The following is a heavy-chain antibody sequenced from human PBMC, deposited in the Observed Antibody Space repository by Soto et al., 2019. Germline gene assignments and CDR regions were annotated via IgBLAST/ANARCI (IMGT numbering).Heavy chain of an antibody. CDR1: GYNFVSHG. CDR2: IGGYKGNT. CDR3: ARGGGTNKDYDLDV. J-gene: IGHJ6*02. D-gene: IGHD2-2*01. Sequence: QIHLVQSGPEVKKPGASVNVSCKTSGYNFVSHGITWVRQVPGQGLEWMGWIGGYKGNTDYAQKLKGRVTMTTEISTSTAYMALNSLRPDDTGVYYWARGGGTNKDYDLDVWGQGTTLTVYS. V-gene: IGHV1-18*01.